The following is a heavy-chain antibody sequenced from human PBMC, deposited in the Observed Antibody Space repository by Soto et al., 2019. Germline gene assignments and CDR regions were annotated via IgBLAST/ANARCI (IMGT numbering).Heavy chain of an antibody. CDR3: ARDHPETYYSWWFDP. D-gene: IGHD4-4*01. CDR1: GYTFTSYG. V-gene: IGHV1-18*04. Sequence: QVQLVQSGAEVKKPGASVKVSCKASGYTFTSYGISGVRQAPGQGLEWMGWISAYNGNTNYAQKLQGRVTMTTDTSTSTAYMELRSLRSDDTAVYYCARDHPETYYSWWFDPWGQGTLVTVSS. J-gene: IGHJ5*02. CDR2: ISAYNGNT.